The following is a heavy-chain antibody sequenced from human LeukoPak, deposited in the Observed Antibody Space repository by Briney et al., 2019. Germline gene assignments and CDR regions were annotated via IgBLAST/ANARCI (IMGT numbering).Heavy chain of an antibody. Sequence: GRSLRLSCAASGFTFSSYAMHWIRQGPGKGLEWVAVISYDGSNEYYADSVEGRFSISRDNSKNTLYLQMNSLRAEDTAVYYCAKSYGSGSYYHGYYFDYWGQGTLVTVSS. CDR3: AKSYGSGSYYHGYYFDY. D-gene: IGHD3-10*01. CDR1: GFTFSSYA. V-gene: IGHV3-30-3*02. CDR2: ISYDGSNE. J-gene: IGHJ4*02.